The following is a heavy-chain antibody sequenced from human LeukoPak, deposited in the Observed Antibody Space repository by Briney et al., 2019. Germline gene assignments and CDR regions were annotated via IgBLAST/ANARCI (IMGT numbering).Heavy chain of an antibody. D-gene: IGHD3-10*01. CDR2: IYYSGST. Sequence: PSETLSLTCTVSGGSISGSSYYWGWIRQPPGKGLEWIGSIYYSGSTYYNPSLKSRVTISVDTSKNQFSLKLSSVTAADTAVYYCARGRYYYGSGSYYNQHYFDYWGQGTLVTVSS. V-gene: IGHV4-39*02. J-gene: IGHJ4*02. CDR3: ARGRYYYGSGSYYNQHYFDY. CDR1: GGSISGSSYY.